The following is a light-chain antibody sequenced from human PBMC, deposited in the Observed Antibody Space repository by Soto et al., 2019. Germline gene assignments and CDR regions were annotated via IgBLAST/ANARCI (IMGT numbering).Light chain of an antibody. CDR3: LQRSIGFT. V-gene: IGKV3-11*01. CDR2: GAS. J-gene: IGKJ3*01. Sequence: EVVLTQSPSTLSLSPGERATLSCRASQSVGSYLAWYQQKPGQAPRPLIYGASKRAPGVSARFSGSGSGTDFTLTISSLEPEDFAVYHCLQRSIGFTFGPGTKVD. CDR1: QSVGSY.